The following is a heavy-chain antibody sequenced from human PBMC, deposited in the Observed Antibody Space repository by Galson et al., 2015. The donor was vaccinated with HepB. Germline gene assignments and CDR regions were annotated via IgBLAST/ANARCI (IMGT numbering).Heavy chain of an antibody. Sequence: SLRLSCAASGFTFSSYAMHWVRQAPGKGLEWLAYISSSTIYTNYADPVKGRFTISRDNVKNSMSLQMNSLRAEDTAVYYCARVADSHYGDHTHFDHWGQGTMVTVSS. D-gene: IGHD4-17*01. V-gene: IGHV3-21*05. CDR1: GFTFSSYA. J-gene: IGHJ3*01. CDR3: ARVADSHYGDHTHFDH. CDR2: ISSSTIYT.